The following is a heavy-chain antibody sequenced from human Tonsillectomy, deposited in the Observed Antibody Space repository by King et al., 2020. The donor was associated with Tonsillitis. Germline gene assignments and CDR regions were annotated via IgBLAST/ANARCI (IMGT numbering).Heavy chain of an antibody. CDR2: IYSGTAT. Sequence: VQLVQSGGGLVQPGGSLRLSCAASGFTVRTNYISWVRQAPGKGLGWVSVIYSGTATSYADSVKGRFTLSRDNFKNTVYLQMNSLRADDTAVYYCARAPVDTAPSYWGQGTLVTVSS. V-gene: IGHV3-66*01. CDR3: ARAPVDTAPSY. J-gene: IGHJ4*02. CDR1: GFTVRTNY. D-gene: IGHD5-18*01.